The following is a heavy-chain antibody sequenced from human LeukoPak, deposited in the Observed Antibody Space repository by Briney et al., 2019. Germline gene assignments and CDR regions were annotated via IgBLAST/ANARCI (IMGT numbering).Heavy chain of an antibody. V-gene: IGHV4-38-2*02. CDR2: IYHSGST. Sequence: SETLSLTCTVSGYSISSGYYWGWIRQPPGKGLEWIGCIYHSGSTYYNPSLKSRVTISVDTSKNQFSLKLSSVTAADTAVYYCARLYCSGGTCYSDRGAFDIWGQGTMVTVSS. J-gene: IGHJ3*02. CDR3: ARLYCSGGTCYSDRGAFDI. CDR1: GYSISSGYY. D-gene: IGHD2-15*01.